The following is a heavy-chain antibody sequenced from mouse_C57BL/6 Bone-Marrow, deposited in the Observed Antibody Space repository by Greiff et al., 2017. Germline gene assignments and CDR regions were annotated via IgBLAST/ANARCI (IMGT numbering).Heavy chain of an antibody. CDR2: IRSKSNNYAT. CDR1: GFSFNTYA. D-gene: IGHD3-3*01. CDR3: VRGTYYAMDY. Sequence: EVQGVESGGGLVQPKGSLTLSCAASGFSFNTYAMNWVRQAPGKGLEWVARIRSKSNNYATYYADSVKDRFTISRDDSESMLYLQMNNLKTEDTAMYYCVRGTYYAMDYWGQGTSVTVSS. J-gene: IGHJ4*01. V-gene: IGHV10-1*01.